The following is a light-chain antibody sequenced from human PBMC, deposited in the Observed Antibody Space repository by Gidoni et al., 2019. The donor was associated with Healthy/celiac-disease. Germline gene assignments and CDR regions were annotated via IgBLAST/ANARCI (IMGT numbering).Light chain of an antibody. CDR1: QSISSY. Sequence: DIQMTQSPSSLSASVGDRVTITCRASQSISSYVNWYQQKPGKAPKLLIYAASSLQSGVPSRFRGSGSGTDFTLTISRLHPEDFATYYCQQSYSTPPWTFGQGTKVEIK. V-gene: IGKV1-39*01. J-gene: IGKJ1*01. CDR3: QQSYSTPPWT. CDR2: AAS.